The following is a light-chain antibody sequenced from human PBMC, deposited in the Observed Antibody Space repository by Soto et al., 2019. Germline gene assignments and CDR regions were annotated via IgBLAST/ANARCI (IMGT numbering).Light chain of an antibody. CDR2: GVS. J-gene: IGKJ5*01. V-gene: IGKV3-20*01. CDR3: QQYANSPIT. CDR1: ESVCSN. Sequence: EIVMTQSPATLSVSPGERATLSCRASESVCSNLARYQQKPGQAPRLLIYGVSSRASGIPDRFFGSGSGTDFTLTINRLEPEDFAVYYCQQYANSPITFGHGTRLEIK.